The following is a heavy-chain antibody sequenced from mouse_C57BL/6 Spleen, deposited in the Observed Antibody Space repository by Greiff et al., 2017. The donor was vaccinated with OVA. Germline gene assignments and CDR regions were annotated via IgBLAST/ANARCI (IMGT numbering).Heavy chain of an antibody. CDR1: GFTFSDYG. J-gene: IGHJ1*03. Sequence: EVQLVESGGGLVKPGGSLKLSCAASGFTFSDYGMHWVRQAPEKGLEWVAYISSGSSTIYYADKVKGRFTISRDNAKNTLFLQMTSLRSEDTAMYYCARRYSNYVGYFDVWGTGTTVTVSS. CDR2: ISSGSSTI. D-gene: IGHD2-5*01. V-gene: IGHV5-17*01. CDR3: ARRYSNYVGYFDV.